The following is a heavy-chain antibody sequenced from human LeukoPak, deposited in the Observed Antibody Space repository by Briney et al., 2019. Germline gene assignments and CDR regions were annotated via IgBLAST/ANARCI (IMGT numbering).Heavy chain of an antibody. J-gene: IGHJ4*02. CDR3: ARALYSASWSY. Sequence: SETLSLTCTVSGGSISNYYWTWIRQPPGKGLESIGYIYNSGNTNYSPSLKSRVTISVDTSKNQFSLELSSVTTSDTAVYYCARALYSASWSYWGPGTLVTVSS. CDR2: IYNSGNT. CDR1: GGSISNYY. D-gene: IGHD6-13*01. V-gene: IGHV4-59*01.